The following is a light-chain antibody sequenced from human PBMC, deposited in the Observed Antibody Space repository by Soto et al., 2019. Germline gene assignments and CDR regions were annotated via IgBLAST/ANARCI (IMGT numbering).Light chain of an antibody. J-gene: IGLJ2*01. CDR1: SSNIGRNI. CDR2: SNN. CDR3: AVWDDSLNVVV. V-gene: IGLV1-44*01. Sequence: QSVLTQPPSASGTPGQRVTISCSGSSSNIGRNIVNWYQQLPGTAPKLLIYSNNQRPSGVPDRFSGSKSGTSASLAISGLQSEDEDDYYCAVWDDSLNVVVFGGGTKLTVL.